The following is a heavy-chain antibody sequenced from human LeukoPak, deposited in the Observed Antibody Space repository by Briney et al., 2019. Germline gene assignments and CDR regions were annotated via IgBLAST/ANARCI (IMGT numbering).Heavy chain of an antibody. D-gene: IGHD2-15*01. V-gene: IGHV4-38-2*01. CDR1: GYSISIGYY. CDR2: IYNSGST. CDR3: ASHCSGGSCYEGYNWFDP. J-gene: IGHJ5*02. Sequence: PSETLSLTCAVSGYSISIGYYWGWIRQPPGKGLEWIGIIYNSGSTHYNPSLKSRVTISVDRSKNQFSLKLSSVTAADTAVYYCASHCSGGSCYEGYNWFDPWGQGTLVTVSS.